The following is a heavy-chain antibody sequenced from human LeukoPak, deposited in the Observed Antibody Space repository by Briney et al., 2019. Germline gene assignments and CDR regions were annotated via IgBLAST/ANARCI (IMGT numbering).Heavy chain of an antibody. CDR1: GFTFSSYG. CDR3: AKDLNYYGSGSYYIDY. J-gene: IGHJ4*02. D-gene: IGHD3-10*01. Sequence: PGGSLRLSCAASGFTFSSYGMHWVRQAPGKGLEWVAVISYDGSNKYYADSVKGRFTISRDNSKNMLYLQMNSLRAEDTAVYYCAKDLNYYGSGSYYIDYCGQGTLVTVSS. V-gene: IGHV3-30*18. CDR2: ISYDGSNK.